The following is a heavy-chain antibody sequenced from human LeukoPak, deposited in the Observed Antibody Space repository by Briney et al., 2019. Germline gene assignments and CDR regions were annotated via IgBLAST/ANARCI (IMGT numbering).Heavy chain of an antibody. V-gene: IGHV4-39*01. CDR1: GVSISSSNSY. Sequence: SETLSLTCTVSGVSISSSNSYWGWIRQPPGKGLEWIGSIYYTGNTYYNASLKSQVSISIDTSKNQFSLKLTSVTAADTSVDYCARLRYGDYRGLRYMDVWGKGTTVTISS. J-gene: IGHJ6*03. CDR2: IYYTGNT. CDR3: ARLRYGDYRGLRYMDV. D-gene: IGHD4-23*01.